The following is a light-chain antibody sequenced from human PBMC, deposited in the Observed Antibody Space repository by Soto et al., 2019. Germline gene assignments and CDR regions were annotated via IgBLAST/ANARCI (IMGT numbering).Light chain of an antibody. CDR3: SSYTSSSTYV. J-gene: IGLJ1*01. Sequence: QSVLTQPASVSGSPGQSITISCTGTSSDVGAYYSVSWYQHHPGKAPKLIIYGVTNRPSGVSNRFSGSKSDNTASLTISGLQAEDEADYYCSSYTSSSTYVFGTGTKLTVL. CDR2: GVT. CDR1: SSDVGAYYS. V-gene: IGLV2-14*01.